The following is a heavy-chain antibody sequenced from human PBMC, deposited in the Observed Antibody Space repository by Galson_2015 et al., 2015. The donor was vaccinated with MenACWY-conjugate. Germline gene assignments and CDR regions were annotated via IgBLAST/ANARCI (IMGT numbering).Heavy chain of an antibody. D-gene: IGHD2-21*01. V-gene: IGHV3-23*01. CDR2: ITGNGVGT. CDR3: ARAGDPGTCDY. J-gene: IGHJ4*02. CDR1: GFTFSTLA. Sequence: SLRLSCAASGFTFSTLAMSWVRQAPGKGLEWVSSITGNGVGTYYADSVKGRFTISRDNSKNKLYLQMNSLRAEDTAVYYCARAGDPGTCDYWGQGTLVTVSS.